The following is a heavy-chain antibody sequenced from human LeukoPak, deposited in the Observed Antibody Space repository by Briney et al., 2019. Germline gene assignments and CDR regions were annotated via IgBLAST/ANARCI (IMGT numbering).Heavy chain of an antibody. J-gene: IGHJ6*02. CDR3: ARLDIVVVPPAKDTDYYYGMDV. Sequence: ASVKVSCKASGYTFTSYVISWVRQAPGQGLEWMGWISAYNGNTNYAQKFQGRVTMTRNTSISTAYMELSSLRSEDTAVYYCARLDIVVVPPAKDTDYYYGMDVWGQGTTVTVSS. CDR2: ISAYNGNT. CDR1: GYTFTSYV. V-gene: IGHV1-18*01. D-gene: IGHD2-2*01.